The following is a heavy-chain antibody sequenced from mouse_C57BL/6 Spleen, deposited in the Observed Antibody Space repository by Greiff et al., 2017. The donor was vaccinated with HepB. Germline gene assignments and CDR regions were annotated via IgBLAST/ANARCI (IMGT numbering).Heavy chain of an antibody. CDR2: INPNNGGT. Sequence: EVQLQQSGPELVKPGASVKISCKASGYTFTDYYMNWVKQSHGKSLEWIGDINPNNGGTSYNQKFKGKATLTVDKSSSTAYMELRSLTSEDSAVYCCARAPERDAMDYWGQGTSVTVSS. V-gene: IGHV1-26*01. J-gene: IGHJ4*01. CDR3: ARAPERDAMDY. CDR1: GYTFTDYY.